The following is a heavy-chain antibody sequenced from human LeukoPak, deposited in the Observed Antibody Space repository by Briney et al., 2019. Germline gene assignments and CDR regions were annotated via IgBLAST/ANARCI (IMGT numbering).Heavy chain of an antibody. V-gene: IGHV5-51*01. CDR3: ARLGTLSGCYIDY. Sequence: GESLKISCKASGYSFTTYWIGWVRQMPGKGLEWMGIIYPGDSDTRYSPSFQGQVTISADKSINTASLQWSSLKASDTAMYYCARLGTLSGCYIDYWGQGTLVTVSS. D-gene: IGHD3-9*01. J-gene: IGHJ4*02. CDR2: IYPGDSDT. CDR1: GYSFTTYW.